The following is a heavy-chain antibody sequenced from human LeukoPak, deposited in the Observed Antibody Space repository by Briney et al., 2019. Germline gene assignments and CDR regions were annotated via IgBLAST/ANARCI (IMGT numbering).Heavy chain of an antibody. D-gene: IGHD6-6*01. CDR3: ARSSYSSSSSV. CDR1: GFNFANHA. CDR2: INSDGSEG. Sequence: PGGSLRLSCAASGFNFANHAMSWVRQTPGKGLEWVASINSDGSEGYYADVVKGRFTISRDNAKNSLYLQINSLRAEDTAVYYCARSSYSSSSSVWGQGTMVTVSS. J-gene: IGHJ3*01. V-gene: IGHV3-7*03.